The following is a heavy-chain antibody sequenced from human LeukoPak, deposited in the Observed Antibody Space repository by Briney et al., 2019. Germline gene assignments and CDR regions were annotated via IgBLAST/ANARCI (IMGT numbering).Heavy chain of an antibody. Sequence: PSETLSLTCTVSGGSISSYYWSWIRQPPGKGLEWIGYIYYIGSTNYNPSLKSRVTISVDTSKNQFSLKLSSVTAADTAVYYCARVGWDYYDSSGYSPFDYWGQGTLVTVSS. CDR1: GGSISSYY. V-gene: IGHV4-59*01. J-gene: IGHJ4*02. CDR2: IYYIGST. CDR3: ARVGWDYYDSSGYSPFDY. D-gene: IGHD3-22*01.